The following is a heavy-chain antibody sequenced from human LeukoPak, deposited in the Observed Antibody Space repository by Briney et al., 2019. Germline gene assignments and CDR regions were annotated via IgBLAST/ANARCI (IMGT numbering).Heavy chain of an antibody. D-gene: IGHD1-7*01. CDR2: IKQDGSEK. CDR3: ARAEYNWNSFSYFDY. J-gene: IGHJ4*02. V-gene: IGHV3-7*04. Sequence: PGGSLRLSCAASGFTFSSYWMSWVRQAPGKGLEWVVNIKQDGSEKYYVDSVKGRFTISRDNAKNSLYLQMSSLRAEDTAVYYCARAEYNWNSFSYFDYWGQGTLVTVSS. CDR1: GFTFSSYW.